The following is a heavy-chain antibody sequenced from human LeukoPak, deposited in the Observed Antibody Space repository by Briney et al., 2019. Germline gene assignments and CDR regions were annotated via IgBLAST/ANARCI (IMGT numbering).Heavy chain of an antibody. D-gene: IGHD6-19*01. Sequence: VASVKVSCKASGYTFTSYDINWVRQAPGKGLEWMGGFDPEDGETIYAQKFQGRVTMTEDTSTDTAYMELSSLRSEDTAVYYCATGTGIAVYYWGQGTLVTVSS. CDR1: GYTFTSYD. CDR3: ATGTGIAVYY. J-gene: IGHJ4*02. CDR2: FDPEDGET. V-gene: IGHV1-24*01.